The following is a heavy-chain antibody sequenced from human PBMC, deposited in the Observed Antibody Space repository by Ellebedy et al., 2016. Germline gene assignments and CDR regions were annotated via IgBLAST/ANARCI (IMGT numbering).Heavy chain of an antibody. J-gene: IGHJ1*01. V-gene: IGHV1-18*01. CDR2: ISVHNGQT. Sequence: ASVKVSCKASGYTFTNYGITWVRQAPGQGLEWMGWISVHNGQTNYAQNLQGRVTMTTDTSTSTAYMELRSLRYDDTAVYYCGRGRYTNSWLVSESFHHWGQGTLVTVSS. D-gene: IGHD6-19*01. CDR1: GYTFTNYG. CDR3: GRGRYTNSWLVSESFHH.